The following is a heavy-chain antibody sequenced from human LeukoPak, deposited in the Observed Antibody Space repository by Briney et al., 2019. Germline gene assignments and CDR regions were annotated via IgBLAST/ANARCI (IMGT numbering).Heavy chain of an antibody. V-gene: IGHV1-2*02. D-gene: IGHD2-2*01. CDR3: ARDSLGFVVVPAATSDTDY. J-gene: IGHJ4*02. CDR1: GYTFTGYY. CDR2: INHNSGGT. Sequence: ASVKVSCKASGYTFTGYYMHWVRQAPGQGLEWMGWINHNSGGTNYAQKFQGRVTVTRDTSISTAYMELSRPRSDDTAVYYCARDSLGFVVVPAATSDTDYWGQGTLVTVSS.